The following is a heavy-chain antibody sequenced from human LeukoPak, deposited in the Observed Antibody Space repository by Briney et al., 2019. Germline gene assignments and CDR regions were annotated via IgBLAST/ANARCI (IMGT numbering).Heavy chain of an antibody. CDR1: GGSISSYY. CDR2: IYYSGST. CDR3: AGSPMVRGFSGYFDY. D-gene: IGHD3-10*01. V-gene: IGHV4-59*08. Sequence: SETLSLTCTVSGGSISSYYWSWIRQPPGKGLEWMGYIYYSGSTNYNPSLKSRVTISVDTSKNQFSLKLSSVTAADTAVYYCAGSPMVRGFSGYFDYWGQGTLVTVSS. J-gene: IGHJ4*02.